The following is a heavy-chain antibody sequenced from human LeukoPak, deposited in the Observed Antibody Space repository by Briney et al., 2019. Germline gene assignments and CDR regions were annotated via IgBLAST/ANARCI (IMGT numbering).Heavy chain of an antibody. CDR2: IYTSGST. CDR3: ARDFGDCNSDY. J-gene: IGHJ4*01. V-gene: IGHV4-4*07. D-gene: IGHD2-21*01. CDR1: GGSLSSYY. Sequence: SETLSLTCTVSGGSLSSYYWSWIRQPAGKGLEWIGRIYTSGSTNYNPSLKSRVTMSVDTSKNQFSLNLRTRTGADTGAYYCARDFGDCNSDYWGDRTPVTVSS.